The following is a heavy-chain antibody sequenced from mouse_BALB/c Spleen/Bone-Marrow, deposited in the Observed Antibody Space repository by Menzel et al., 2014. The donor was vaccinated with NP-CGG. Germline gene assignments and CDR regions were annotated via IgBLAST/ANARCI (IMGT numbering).Heavy chain of an antibody. CDR1: GYTFTSYW. CDR2: INPSTGYT. Sequence: VQPQQSGAELAKPGASVKMSCKASGYTFTSYWMHWVKQRPGQGLEWIGYINPSTGYTEYNQKFKDKATLTADKSSSTAYMQLSSLTSEDSAVYYCARGYYGSSLVYWGQGTLVTVSA. D-gene: IGHD1-1*01. J-gene: IGHJ3*01. CDR3: ARGYYGSSLVY. V-gene: IGHV1-7*01.